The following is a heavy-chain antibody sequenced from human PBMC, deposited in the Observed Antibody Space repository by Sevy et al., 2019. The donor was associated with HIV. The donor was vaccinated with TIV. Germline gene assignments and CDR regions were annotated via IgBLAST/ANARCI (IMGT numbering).Heavy chain of an antibody. V-gene: IGHV3-23*01. CDR3: AKETVVVPAAGRVAAGSHPDY. D-gene: IGHD2-2*01. J-gene: IGHJ4*02. Sequence: GGSLRLSCAASGFTFSSYAMSWVRQAPGKGREWVSAISGSGGSTYYADAVKGRFTISRDISKNTLYLQMNSLRAEDTAVYYCAKETVVVPAAGRVAAGSHPDYWGQGTLVTVSS. CDR1: GFTFSSYA. CDR2: ISGSGGST.